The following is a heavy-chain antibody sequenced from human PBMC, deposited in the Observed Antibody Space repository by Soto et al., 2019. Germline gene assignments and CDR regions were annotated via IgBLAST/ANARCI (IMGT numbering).Heavy chain of an antibody. CDR1: GFTFSSYA. CDR2: ISGSGGST. Sequence: GGSLRLSCAASGFTFSSYAMSWVRQAPGKGLEWVSAISGSGGSTYYADSVKGRFTISRDNSKNTLYLQMNSLRAEDTAVYYCARVGYSYGPNEYYFDYWGQGTLVTVSS. J-gene: IGHJ4*02. CDR3: ARVGYSYGPNEYYFDY. D-gene: IGHD5-18*01. V-gene: IGHV3-23*01.